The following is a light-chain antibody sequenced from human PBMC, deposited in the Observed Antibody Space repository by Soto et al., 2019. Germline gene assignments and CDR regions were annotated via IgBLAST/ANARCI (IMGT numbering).Light chain of an antibody. V-gene: IGKV3-20*01. Sequence: EIVLTQSPGTLSLSPGERATLSCRASQSVSSSYLAWYQQKPGQAPRLLIYGASSRATGIPDRFSGSGSGTDFTLTISRLEPEDFAVYYCQQYVSSPGYTFGQGTKLE. J-gene: IGKJ2*01. CDR1: QSVSSSY. CDR2: GAS. CDR3: QQYVSSPGYT.